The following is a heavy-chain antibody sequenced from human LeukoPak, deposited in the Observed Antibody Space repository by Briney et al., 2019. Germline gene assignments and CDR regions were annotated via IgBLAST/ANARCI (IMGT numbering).Heavy chain of an antibody. Sequence: SETLSLTCTVAAGSISNYHWSWIRQPPGKGLEWIGCIFYSGSTYYNPSLKSRVTISVDTSKNQFSLKLSSVTAADTAVYYCARVSSGFAINAFDIWGQGTMVTVSS. CDR2: IFYSGST. CDR3: ARVSSGFAINAFDI. D-gene: IGHD3-22*01. CDR1: AGSISNYH. J-gene: IGHJ3*02. V-gene: IGHV4-59*08.